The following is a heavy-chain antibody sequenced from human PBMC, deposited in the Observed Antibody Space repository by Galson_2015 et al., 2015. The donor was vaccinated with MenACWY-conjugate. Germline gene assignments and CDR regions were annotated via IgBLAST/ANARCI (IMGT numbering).Heavy chain of an antibody. CDR1: GFTFGDYY. CDR2: ISGSGQTR. Sequence: SLRLSCAASGFTFGDYYMSWLRQTPGKGLEWLSYISGSGQTRYYADSLKGRFTISRDNAKQSLYLQMNNLRADDTAVYYCARELSLVAVGVTPGWFDTWGQGILVTVSS. J-gene: IGHJ5*02. D-gene: IGHD2-15*01. V-gene: IGHV3-11*01. CDR3: ARELSLVAVGVTPGWFDT.